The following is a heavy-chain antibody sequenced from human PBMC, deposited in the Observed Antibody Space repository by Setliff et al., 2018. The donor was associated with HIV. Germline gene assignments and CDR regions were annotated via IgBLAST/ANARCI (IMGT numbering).Heavy chain of an antibody. D-gene: IGHD2-2*01. Sequence: PSETLSLTCTVSGGSISSSSYYWGWIRQPPGKGLEWIGSIYYSGSTYYNPSLKSRVTISVDTSKNQFSLKLSSVTAADTAVYYCARVDCSGTSCYRDSYYYMDVWGKGTKVTVSS. V-gene: IGHV4-39*01. CDR1: GGSISSSSYY. CDR3: ARVDCSGTSCYRDSYYYMDV. J-gene: IGHJ6*03. CDR2: IYYSGST.